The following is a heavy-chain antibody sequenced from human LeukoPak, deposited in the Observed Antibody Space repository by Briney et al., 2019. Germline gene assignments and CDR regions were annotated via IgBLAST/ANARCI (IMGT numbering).Heavy chain of an antibody. V-gene: IGHV1-69*05. CDR2: IIPIFGTA. CDR1: GGTFSSYA. Sequence: PWASVKVSCKASGGTFSSYAISWVRQAPGQGLEWMGGIIPIFGTANYAQKFQGRVTITTDESTSTAYMELSSLRSEDTAVCYCARGYCSGGSCYLFPYYYYMDVWGKGTTVTVSS. J-gene: IGHJ6*03. CDR3: ARGYCSGGSCYLFPYYYYMDV. D-gene: IGHD2-15*01.